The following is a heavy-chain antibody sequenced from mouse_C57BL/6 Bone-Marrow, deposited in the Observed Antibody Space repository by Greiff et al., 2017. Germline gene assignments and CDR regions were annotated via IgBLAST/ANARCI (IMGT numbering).Heavy chain of an antibody. CDR1: GFTFSSYA. J-gene: IGHJ4*01. CDR2: ISSGGSYT. Sequence: EVQGVESGGGLVKPGGSLKLSCAASGFTFSSYAMSWVRQTPEKRLEWVATISSGGSYTDYPDSVKGRFTISRDNAKNTLYLQMSSLRSEDTAMYYCARQGAMDYWGQGTSVTVSS. V-gene: IGHV5-9-3*01. CDR3: ARQGAMDY.